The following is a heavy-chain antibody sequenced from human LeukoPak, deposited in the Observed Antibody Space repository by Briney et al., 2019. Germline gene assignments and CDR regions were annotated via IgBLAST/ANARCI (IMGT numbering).Heavy chain of an antibody. CDR3: AKDQSSGWLANYFDP. V-gene: IGHV3-23*01. CDR2: ITGGGGTT. Sequence: GGSLRLSCAAPGFSFYTNAMSWVRHTPGKGLEWVAGITGGGGTTDYADSVKGRSTISRDNSKNILFLQMNSLTVGDTAMYYCAKDQSSGWLANYFDPWGQGTQVTVSS. CDR1: GFSFYTNA. J-gene: IGHJ5*02. D-gene: IGHD2-15*01.